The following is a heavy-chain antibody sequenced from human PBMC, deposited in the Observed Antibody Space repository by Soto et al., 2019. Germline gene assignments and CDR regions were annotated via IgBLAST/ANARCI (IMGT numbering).Heavy chain of an antibody. CDR1: GFIFSDYG. V-gene: IGHV3-33*01. CDR2: IWYDGSKK. J-gene: IGHJ4*02. CDR3: AREGAVAGSQDF. Sequence: RSLRLSCAASGFIFSDYGIHWVRQAPGKGLEWVALIWYDGSKKYYADSVKGRFTVSRDNINSTLYLEMNSLRVEDSAVYYCAREGAVAGSQDFWGQGTLVTVSS. D-gene: IGHD6-19*01.